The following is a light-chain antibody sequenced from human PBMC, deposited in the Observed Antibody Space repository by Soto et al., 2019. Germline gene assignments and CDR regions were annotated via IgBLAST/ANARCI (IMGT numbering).Light chain of an antibody. CDR1: SSDLGGYNY. CDR2: DVS. Sequence: QSALTQPASVSGSPGQSITISCTGSSSDLGGYNYVSWYQQHPGKAPKLMIYDVSNRPSGVSNRFSGSNSGNTASLTISGLQAEDEADYYCSSYISSSTLLFGGGTKVTVL. J-gene: IGLJ2*01. V-gene: IGLV2-14*01. CDR3: SSYISSSTLL.